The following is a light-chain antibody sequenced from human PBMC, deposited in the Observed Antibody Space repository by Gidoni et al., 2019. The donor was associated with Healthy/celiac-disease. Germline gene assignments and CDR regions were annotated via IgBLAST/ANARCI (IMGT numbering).Light chain of an antibody. Sequence: ETVMTQSPPAPPVTPVEPASISCRSSQSLLHSNGYNYLAWYLQKPGQSPQLLIYLGSNRASGVPDRFSGSGSGTDFTLKISRVEAEDVVVYYCMQALQTPTFGPGTKVDIK. V-gene: IGKV2-28*01. CDR1: QSLLHSNGYNY. CDR2: LGS. J-gene: IGKJ3*01. CDR3: MQALQTPT.